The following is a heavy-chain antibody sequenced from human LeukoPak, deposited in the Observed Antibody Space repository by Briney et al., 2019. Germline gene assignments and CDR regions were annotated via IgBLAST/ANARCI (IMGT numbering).Heavy chain of an antibody. D-gene: IGHD5-18*01. CDR3: ARGYGYSYGSVDY. J-gene: IGHJ4*02. CDR1: GGSISSSSYY. V-gene: IGHV4-39*01. Sequence: PSETLSLTCTVSGGSISSSSYYWGWIRQPPGQGLEWIGSIYYSGSTYYNPSLKSRVTISADTSKNQFSLKLSSVTAADTAVYYCARGYGYSYGSVDYWGQGTLVTVSS. CDR2: IYYSGST.